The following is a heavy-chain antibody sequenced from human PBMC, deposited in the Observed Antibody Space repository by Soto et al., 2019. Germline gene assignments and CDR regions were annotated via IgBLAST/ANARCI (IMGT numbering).Heavy chain of an antibody. J-gene: IGHJ4*02. CDR3: ARVISYGYFDY. CDR2: IYYSGST. V-gene: IGHV4-31*03. CDR1: GGSISSGGYY. D-gene: IGHD1-26*01. Sequence: SETLSLTCTVSGGSISSGGYYWSWIRQHPGKGLEWIGYIYYSGSTYYNPSLKGRVTISVDTSKNQFSLKLSSVTAADTAVYYCARVISYGYFDYWGQGTLVTVSS.